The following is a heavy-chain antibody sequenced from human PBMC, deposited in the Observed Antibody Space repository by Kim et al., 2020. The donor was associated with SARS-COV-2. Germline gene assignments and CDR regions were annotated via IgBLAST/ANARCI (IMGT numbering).Heavy chain of an antibody. D-gene: IGHD2-15*01. CDR3: TIGWQDYYGMDV. CDR1: GFTISDSA. V-gene: IGHV3-73*01. CDR2: IRSKANNYAT. Sequence: GGSLRLSCAVSGFTISDSAVHWVRQASGKGLEWVGRIRSKANNYATAYAASVRGRFTFSRDDSKNTAYLQMNSLKTEDTAVYFCTIGWQDYYGMDVWGQGTTVTVSS. J-gene: IGHJ6*02.